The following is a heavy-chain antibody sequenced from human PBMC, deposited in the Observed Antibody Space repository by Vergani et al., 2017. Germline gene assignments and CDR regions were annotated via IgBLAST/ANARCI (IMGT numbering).Heavy chain of an antibody. CDR1: SFSVSSHY. D-gene: IGHD1-14*01. J-gene: IGHJ3*02. Sequence: LVESGGGLVQPGGSLRLSCAASSFSVSSHYMTWVRQAPGKGLEWVSTINIGGRTSYADSVKGRLTLTRDDSKNTLHLQMNSLRPEDTALYYCARGMPTEPPVLDVFDTWAKGTLASVS. CDR2: INIGGRT. CDR3: ARGMPTEPPVLDVFDT. V-gene: IGHV3-66*02.